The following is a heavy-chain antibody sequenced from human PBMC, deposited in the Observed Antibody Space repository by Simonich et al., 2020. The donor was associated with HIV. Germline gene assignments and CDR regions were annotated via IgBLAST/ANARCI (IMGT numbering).Heavy chain of an antibody. J-gene: IGHJ3*02. D-gene: IGHD5-18*01. V-gene: IGHV4-34*02. CDR3: ARRLSKLSRNQRPDAFDI. Sequence: QVQLQQGGAGLLKPSETLSLTCAVYGGSFSGYYWSWIRQPPGKGLEGIGEINHRGSTNYNPSLTGRFTLSVDTSQNQFSLKLSFVTAADTAVYYCARRLSKLSRNQRPDAFDIWGQGTMVTVSS. CDR2: INHRGST. CDR1: GGSFSGYY.